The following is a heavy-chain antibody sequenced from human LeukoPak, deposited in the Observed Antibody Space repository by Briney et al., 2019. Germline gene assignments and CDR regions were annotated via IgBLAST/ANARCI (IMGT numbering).Heavy chain of an antibody. J-gene: IGHJ4*02. CDR3: VKGGRRIDYSNYVI. CDR2: VSSDGGST. D-gene: IGHD4-11*01. Sequence: PGGSLRLSCSASRFIFSAYAMYWVRQAPGKGLEYVSDVSSDGGSTYYADSVRGRFTVSRDNSKNTLYLQMTNLRADYTAVYYSVKGGRRIDYSNYVIWGQGTLVTVSS. CDR1: RFIFSAYA. V-gene: IGHV3-64D*09.